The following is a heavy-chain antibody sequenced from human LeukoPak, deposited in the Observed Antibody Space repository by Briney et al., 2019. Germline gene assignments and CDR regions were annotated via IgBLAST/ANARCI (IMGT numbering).Heavy chain of an antibody. CDR1: GGAISAYS. CDR2: IYNSGST. V-gene: IGHV4-59*01. D-gene: IGHD3-16*01. J-gene: IGHJ4*02. CDR3: ARDLGTQNRGSRGGLDC. Sequence: SETLSLTCTVSGGAISAYSWSWVRQPPGQGMEWIGNIYNSGSTDYEPFLKSRVTISRDTSKNQIQLRLNSVTAADTAVYYCARDLGTQNRGSRGGLDCWGQGTLVTVSS.